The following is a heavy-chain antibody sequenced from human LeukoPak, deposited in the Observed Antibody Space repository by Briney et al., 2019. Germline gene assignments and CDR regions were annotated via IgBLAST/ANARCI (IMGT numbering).Heavy chain of an antibody. CDR2: IYYSGGT. J-gene: IGHJ4*02. V-gene: IGHV4-59*01. D-gene: IGHD6-13*01. Sequence: SETLSLTCTVSGGSISSYYWSWIRQPPGKGLEWIGYIYYSGGTNYNPSLKSRVTISVDTSKNQFSLKLSSVTAADTAVYYCARVTLSIAAHFDYWGQGTLVTVSS. CDR3: ARVTLSIAAHFDY. CDR1: GGSISSYY.